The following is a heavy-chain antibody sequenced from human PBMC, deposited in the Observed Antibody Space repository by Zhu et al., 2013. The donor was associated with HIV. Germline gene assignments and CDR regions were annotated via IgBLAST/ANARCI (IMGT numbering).Heavy chain of an antibody. CDR2: SSHFGTT. CDR3: ARAPIPIIYSGWYPYWYFDL. J-gene: IGHJ2*01. Sequence: QVQLVQSGAEVSKPGSSVKVSCQGFWRPVQXLCYQLGATGPGQGLEWMEGSSHFGTTNYAQKFQGRVTITADESTSTAYMELSSLRSEDTAVYYCARAPIPIIYSGWYPYWYFDLWGRGTLVTVSS. V-gene: IGHV1-69*01. CDR1: RPVQXLC. D-gene: IGHD6-19*01.